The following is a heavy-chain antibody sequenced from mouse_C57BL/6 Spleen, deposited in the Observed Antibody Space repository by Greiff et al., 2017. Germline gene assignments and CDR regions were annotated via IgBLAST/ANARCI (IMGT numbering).Heavy chain of an antibody. J-gene: IGHJ3*01. CDR2: IGPENGDT. D-gene: IGHD2-1*01. Sequence: VQLQQSGAELVRPGASVKLSCTASGFTIKDDYMYWVHQRPEQGLEWIGWIGPENGDTEYASKFQGKATITADTSSNTAYLQLSSLTSEDTAVYYCTTGYGNYGVFAYWGQGTLVTVSA. CDR1: GFTIKDDY. V-gene: IGHV14-4*01. CDR3: TTGYGNYGVFAY.